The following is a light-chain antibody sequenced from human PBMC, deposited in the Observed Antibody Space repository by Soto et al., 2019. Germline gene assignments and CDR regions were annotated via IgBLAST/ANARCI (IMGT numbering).Light chain of an antibody. J-gene: IGKJ2*01. CDR3: QQYKNWPYT. Sequence: EIVLTQSAATLSVSPGERVTLSCRASQNIGSNLVWYQQRPGQAPRLLIYGASTRATGVPAKFSGSESGTEFTLTISSLQSGDFVVYYCQQYKNWPYTFGQGTKLEIK. V-gene: IGKV3-15*01. CDR2: GAS. CDR1: QNIGSN.